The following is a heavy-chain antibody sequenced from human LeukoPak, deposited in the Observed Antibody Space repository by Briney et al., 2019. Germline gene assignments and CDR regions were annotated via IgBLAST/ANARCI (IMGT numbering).Heavy chain of an antibody. D-gene: IGHD6-19*01. J-gene: IGHJ4*02. Sequence: SETLSLTCAVYGWSFSGYYWSWIRQPPCKGLEWIGEINHSGSTNYNPSLKSRVTISVDTSKNQFSLKLSSVTAADTAVYYCARAKRIAVAGHFDYWGQGTLVTVSS. V-gene: IGHV4-34*01. CDR2: INHSGST. CDR1: GWSFSGYY. CDR3: ARAKRIAVAGHFDY.